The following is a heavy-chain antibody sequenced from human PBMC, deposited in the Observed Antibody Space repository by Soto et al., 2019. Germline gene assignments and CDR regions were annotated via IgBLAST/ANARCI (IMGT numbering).Heavy chain of an antibody. Sequence: QLQLQESGPGLVKPSETLSLTCTVTGGSISRSHNFWGWIRQHPGKGLELIGSIFYSGTTYNNPSLNRTGTLSVDTSKNQFSLQLTSVTAADPAGYYCARYYGDYKTYFDYWGQGTLVTVSS. CDR3: ARYYGDYKTYFDY. D-gene: IGHD4-17*01. CDR2: IFYSGTT. V-gene: IGHV4-39*01. CDR1: GGSISRSHNF. J-gene: IGHJ4*02.